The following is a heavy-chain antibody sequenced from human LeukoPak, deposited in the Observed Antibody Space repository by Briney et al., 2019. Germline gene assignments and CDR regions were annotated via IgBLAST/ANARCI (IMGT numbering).Heavy chain of an antibody. CDR1: GFTFSNAW. J-gene: IGHJ4*02. V-gene: IGHV3-15*01. Sequence: GGSLRLSCAASGFTFSNAWMSWVRQAPGKGLEWVGRIKSKTDGGTTDYAAPVKGRLTISRDDSKNTLYLQMNSLKTEDTAVYYCTTDTLNLSFDYWGQGTLVTVSS. CDR2: IKSKTDGGTT. D-gene: IGHD4/OR15-4a*01. CDR3: TTDTLNLSFDY.